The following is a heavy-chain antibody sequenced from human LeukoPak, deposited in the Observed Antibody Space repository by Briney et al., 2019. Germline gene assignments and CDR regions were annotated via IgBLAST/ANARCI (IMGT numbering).Heavy chain of an antibody. CDR2: ISAYNGNT. V-gene: IGHV1-18*01. Sequence: ASVKVSCKASGYTFTSYGISWVRQAPGQGLEWMEWISAYNGNTNYAQKLQGRVTMTTDTSTSTAYTELRSLRSDDTAVYYCARLGYDSSGYYLDFDYWGQGTLVTVSS. J-gene: IGHJ4*02. D-gene: IGHD3-22*01. CDR3: ARLGYDSSGYYLDFDY. CDR1: GYTFTSYG.